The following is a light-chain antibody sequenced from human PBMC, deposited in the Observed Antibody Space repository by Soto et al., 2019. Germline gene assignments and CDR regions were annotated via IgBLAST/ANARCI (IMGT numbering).Light chain of an antibody. CDR1: TSNIGTNT. J-gene: IGLJ2*01. CDR3: ATWDDNLNGLV. V-gene: IGLV1-44*01. CDR2: VNN. Sequence: QSVLTQPPSASGTPGQTVTMSCSGSTSNIGTNTVTWHQQLPGSAPKVLIYVNNQRRSGVPDRFSGSKSGTSAFLAITGLQSEDEADYYCATWDDNLNGLVFGEGTKLTVL.